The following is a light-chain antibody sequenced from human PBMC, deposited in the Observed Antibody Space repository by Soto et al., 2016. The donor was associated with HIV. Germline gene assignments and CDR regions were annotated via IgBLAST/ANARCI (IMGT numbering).Light chain of an antibody. Sequence: DIQMTQSPSTLSASVGDRVTITCRASQSISSWVAWYQQKPGKAPNLLIYKASNLESGVPSRFSGGGSGTEFTLTISSLQPDDFATYYCLQDYSYPRTFGQGTKVEIK. J-gene: IGKJ1*01. CDR2: KAS. V-gene: IGKV1-5*03. CDR3: LQDYSYPRT. CDR1: QSISSW.